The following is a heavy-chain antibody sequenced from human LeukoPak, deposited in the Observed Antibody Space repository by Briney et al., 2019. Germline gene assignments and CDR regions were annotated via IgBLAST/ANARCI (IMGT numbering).Heavy chain of an antibody. V-gene: IGHV3-9*01. CDR1: GLTFDDYA. J-gene: IGHJ6*02. CDR3: AKDIDTGLASGMDV. CDR2: ISWDSSNR. D-gene: IGHD5-18*01. Sequence: GGSLRLSCAASGLTFDDYAMHWVRQAPGKGLEWVSGISWDSSNRGYADSVKGRFTISRDNAKNSLYMQMNSLRAEDTALYYCAKDIDTGLASGMDVWGQGTTVTVSS.